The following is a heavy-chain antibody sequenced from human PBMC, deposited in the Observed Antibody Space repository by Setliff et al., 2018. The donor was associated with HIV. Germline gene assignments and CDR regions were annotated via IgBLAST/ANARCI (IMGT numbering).Heavy chain of an antibody. CDR2: MPYDGNNK. V-gene: IGHV3-30*01. CDR1: GFIFSSYA. J-gene: IGHJ4*02. Sequence: GGSLRLSCAASGFIFSSYAMHWVRQAPGKGLEWVAVMPYDGNNKYYADSVKGRFTISRDNSKNTLFLQVNSLRPEDTAVYYCARDSPLSHFDYWGQGILVTVSS. CDR3: ARDSPLSHFDY.